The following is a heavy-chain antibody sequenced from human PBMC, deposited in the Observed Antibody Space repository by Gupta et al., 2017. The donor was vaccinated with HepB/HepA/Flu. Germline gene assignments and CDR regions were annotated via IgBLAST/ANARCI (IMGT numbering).Heavy chain of an antibody. D-gene: IGHD1-1*01. CDR1: GFTFSRYG. CDR3: ATSNYNRD. CDR2: ISYDGSNK. Sequence: QVQLVESGGGVVKTGRSLRLSCAASGFTFSRYGMHWVRQAPGKGLEWVAVISYDGSNKYYADSVKGRFTISRDNSQNTLYLQMNSLRAEDTAVYYCATSNYNRDWGQGTLVTVSS. V-gene: IGHV3-30*03. J-gene: IGHJ4*02.